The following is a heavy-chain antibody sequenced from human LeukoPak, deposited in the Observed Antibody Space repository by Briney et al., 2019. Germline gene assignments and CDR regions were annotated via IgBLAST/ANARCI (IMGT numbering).Heavy chain of an antibody. CDR1: GFTFSAYA. J-gene: IGHJ4*02. Sequence: GGSLRLSCEASGFTFSAYAMHWVRQAPGKGLEWVAVISYKGDNKYSADSVKGRFTISRDNSRNTLYLQMNSLRTEDTAVYYCARYPGAVAGIDYWGQGTLVTVSS. CDR3: ARYPGAVAGIDY. CDR2: ISYKGDNK. D-gene: IGHD6-19*01. V-gene: IGHV3-30*14.